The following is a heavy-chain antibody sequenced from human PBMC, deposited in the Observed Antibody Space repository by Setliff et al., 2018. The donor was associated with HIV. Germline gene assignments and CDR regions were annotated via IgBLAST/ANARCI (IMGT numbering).Heavy chain of an antibody. CDR2: IYYSGSA. CDR3: AREWRGRYYYYMDV. V-gene: IGHV4-31*03. CDR1: GGSISSGGYY. D-gene: IGHD3-10*01. J-gene: IGHJ6*03. Sequence: SETLSLTCTVSGGSISSGGYYWSWIRQHPEKGLEWIGYIYYSGSAYYNPSLKSRVTISLDTSKNQSSLKLTSMTAADTAVYYCAREWRGRYYYYMDVWGKGTTVTISS.